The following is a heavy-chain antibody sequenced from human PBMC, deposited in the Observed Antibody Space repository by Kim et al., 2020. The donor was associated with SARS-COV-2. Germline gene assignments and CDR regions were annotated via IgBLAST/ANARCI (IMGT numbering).Heavy chain of an antibody. CDR2: ISARSSYI. V-gene: IGHV3-21*01. Sequence: GGSLRLSCAGSGFIFSSFSIDWVRQAPGKGLEWVSSISARSSYIYYADSVKGRFTISRDNAQNSLYLQMNSLIAEDTAVYYCARGGQELPFDYWGQGTLVTVSS. J-gene: IGHJ4*02. CDR3: ARGGQELPFDY. D-gene: IGHD1-7*01. CDR1: GFIFSSFS.